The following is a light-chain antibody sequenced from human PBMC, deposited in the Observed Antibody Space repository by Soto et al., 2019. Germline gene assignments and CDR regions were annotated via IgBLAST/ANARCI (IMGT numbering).Light chain of an antibody. CDR2: DTS. CDR3: LLSFPGAVV. J-gene: IGLJ2*01. V-gene: IGLV7-46*01. Sequence: QAVVTQEPSLTVSPGGTVTLTCGSSTGTVTSGHFPFWFQQKPGQAPRTLISDTSNKHSWTPARCSGSLLGDKAALTLSGAQPEDEAEYYCLLSFPGAVVFGGGTKLTVL. CDR1: TGTVTSGHF.